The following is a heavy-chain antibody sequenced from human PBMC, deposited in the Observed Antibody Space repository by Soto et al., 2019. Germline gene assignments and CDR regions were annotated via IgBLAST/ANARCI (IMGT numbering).Heavy chain of an antibody. Sequence: EVQLLESGGGLVQPGGSLRLSCTASGFSLSTYGVTWVRQAPGKGLEWVSGVSGGSGTTHYADSVKGRFTITTDNSENTAYLQMNSLRVEDTAVYYCAKWNGYGDHWGQGTLATVS. V-gene: IGHV3-23*01. CDR1: GFSLSTYG. CDR3: AKWNGYGDH. CDR2: VSGGSGTT. D-gene: IGHD1-1*01. J-gene: IGHJ4*02.